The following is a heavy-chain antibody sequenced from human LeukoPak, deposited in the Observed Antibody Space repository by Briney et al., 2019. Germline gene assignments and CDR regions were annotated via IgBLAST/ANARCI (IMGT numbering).Heavy chain of an antibody. Sequence: GASVKVSCKASGYTFNNYYMPWVRQAPGQGLEWMGIINPSAGGTSYAQQFQGRVTMTRDTSTSTVYMELSSLRSEDTAVYYCARLGDNYYSPGDYWGQGTLVTISS. J-gene: IGHJ4*02. CDR3: ARLGDNYYSPGDY. CDR1: GYTFNNYY. CDR2: INPSAGGT. V-gene: IGHV1-46*02. D-gene: IGHD3-22*01.